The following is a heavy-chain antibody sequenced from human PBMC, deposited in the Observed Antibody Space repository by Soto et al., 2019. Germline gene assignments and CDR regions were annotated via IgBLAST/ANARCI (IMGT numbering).Heavy chain of an antibody. J-gene: IGHJ4*02. CDR2: IWYDGSNK. D-gene: IGHD4-17*01. CDR3: ARVNGDYSRGYYFDY. CDR1: GFTFSSYG. Sequence: ESGGGVVQPGRSLRLSCAASGFTFSSYGMHWVRQAPGKGLEWVAVIWYDGSNKYYADSVKGRFTISRDNSKNTLYLQMNSLRAEDTAVYYCARVNGDYSRGYYFDYWGQGTLVTVSS. V-gene: IGHV3-33*01.